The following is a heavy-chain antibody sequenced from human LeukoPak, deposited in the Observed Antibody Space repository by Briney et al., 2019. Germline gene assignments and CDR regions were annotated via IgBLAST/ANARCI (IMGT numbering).Heavy chain of an antibody. Sequence: RPGGSLRLSCEASGFTFSNYWMTWVRQAPGKGLEWVANIKQDGSEKYYVDSVKGRFTISRDNAKNSLYLQMNSLRAEDTAVYYCARDYTGYFPWGQGTLVIVSS. J-gene: IGHJ5*02. V-gene: IGHV3-7*03. D-gene: IGHD3-9*01. CDR1: GFTFSNYW. CDR2: IKQDGSEK. CDR3: ARDYTGYFP.